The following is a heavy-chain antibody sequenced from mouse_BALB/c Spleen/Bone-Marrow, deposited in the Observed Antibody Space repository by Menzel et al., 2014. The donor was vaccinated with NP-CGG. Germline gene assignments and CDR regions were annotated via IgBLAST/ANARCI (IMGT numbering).Heavy chain of an antibody. CDR2: IWGDGST. V-gene: IGHV2-6-7*01. J-gene: IGHJ4*01. CDR3: AREPHYYAMDY. CDR1: GFSLTGYG. Sequence: VQVVESGPGLVAPSQSLSITCTVSGFSLTGYGVNWVRQPPGKGLEWLGMIWGDGSTDYNSALKSRLSISKDNSKSQVFLKMNGLQTDDTARYYCAREPHYYAMDYWGQGTSVTVSS.